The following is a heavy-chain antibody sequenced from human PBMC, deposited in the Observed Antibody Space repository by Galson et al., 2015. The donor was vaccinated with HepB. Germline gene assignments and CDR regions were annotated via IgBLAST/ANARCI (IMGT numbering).Heavy chain of an antibody. V-gene: IGHV3-64D*06. CDR1: GFTFSSYA. CDR3: VVNIQSGWFDP. J-gene: IGHJ5*02. D-gene: IGHD5-12*01. Sequence: LRLSCAASGFTFSSYAMHWVRQAPGKGLEYVSAISSNGGSTYYADSVKGRFTISRDNSKNTLYLQMSSLRAEDTAVYYCVVNIQSGWFDPWGQGTLVTVSS. CDR2: ISSNGGST.